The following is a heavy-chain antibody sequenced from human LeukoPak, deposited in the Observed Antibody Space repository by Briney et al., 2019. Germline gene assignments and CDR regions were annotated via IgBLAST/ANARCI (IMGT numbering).Heavy chain of an antibody. CDR1: GGSFSGYY. D-gene: IGHD3-22*01. V-gene: IGHV4-34*01. Sequence: SETLSLTCAVYGGSFSGYYWSWIRQPPGKGLEWIGEINHSGSTNYNPSLKSRVAISVDTSKNQFSPKLSSVAAADTAVYYCARVGSYFDAGGPKGLVTDYWGQGTLVTVSS. J-gene: IGHJ4*02. CDR2: INHSGST. CDR3: ARVGSYFDAGGPKGLVTDY.